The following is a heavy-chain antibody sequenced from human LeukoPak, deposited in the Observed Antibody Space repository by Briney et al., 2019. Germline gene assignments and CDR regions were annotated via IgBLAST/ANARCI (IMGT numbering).Heavy chain of an antibody. CDR3: AALGDSIY. CDR1: GFAFSSYD. D-gene: IGHD1-26*01. V-gene: IGHV3-13*01. J-gene: IGHJ4*02. Sequence: GGSLRLSCAASGFAFSSYDMHWVRQVPGKGLEWVSAIGHAGDTYYAASVKGRFTISREDAKNYFFLQMNSLRAGDTAVYFCAALGDSIYWGQGTLVTVSS. CDR2: IGHAGDT.